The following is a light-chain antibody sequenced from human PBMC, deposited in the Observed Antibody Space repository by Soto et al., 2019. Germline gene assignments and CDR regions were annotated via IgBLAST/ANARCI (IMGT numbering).Light chain of an antibody. Sequence: EIVMTQSPATRSVSPGERATLSCRASQSVSSNLAWYQQKPGQAPRLLIYGASTRATGIPARFSGSGSGTEFTLTISSLQSEDFAVYYCQQYNNWPPWKFGQGTK. V-gene: IGKV3-15*01. CDR1: QSVSSN. CDR2: GAS. CDR3: QQYNNWPPWK. J-gene: IGKJ1*01.